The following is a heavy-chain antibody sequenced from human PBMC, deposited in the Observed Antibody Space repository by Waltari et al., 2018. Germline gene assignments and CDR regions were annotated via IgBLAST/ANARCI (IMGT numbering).Heavy chain of an antibody. CDR2: IHDCSGDT. CDR3: ARLYDSSAYYNTYLDP. D-gene: IGHD3-22*01. J-gene: IGHJ5*02. CDR1: GYTFSNYG. Sequence: QVQLVQSGAEVRKPGASVKVSCKASGYTFSNYGIAWVRQAPGQGLEWMGWIHDCSGDTKYAREFEGRLTVTTNTTTNTAHMELRSLRSDDTAVYYCARLYDSSAYYNTYLDPWGQGALVTVSS. V-gene: IGHV1-18*01.